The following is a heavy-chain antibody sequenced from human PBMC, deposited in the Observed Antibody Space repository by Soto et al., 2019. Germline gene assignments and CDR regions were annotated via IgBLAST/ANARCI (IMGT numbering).Heavy chain of an antibody. CDR2: IWADGNNK. D-gene: IGHD1-26*01. V-gene: IGHV3-33*01. CDR1: GFHYYESG. J-gene: IGHJ4*02. Sequence: PGGSLRLSCAASGFHYYESGMQWVRQSPDKGLEWVATIWADGNNKYYADFVKGRFTISRDNSKKTQSLQMNNLRAEDTAVYYCARDGVGATTYFGYIDYWSQGILVTVSS. CDR3: ARDGVGATTYFGYIDY.